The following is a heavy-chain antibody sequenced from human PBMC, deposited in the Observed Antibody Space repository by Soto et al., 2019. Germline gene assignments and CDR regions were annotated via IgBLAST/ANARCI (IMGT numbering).Heavy chain of an antibody. Sequence: QVQLVQSGAEVKKPGSSVKVSCKASGGTFSSYTISWVRQAPGQGLEWMGRIIPILGIANYAQKFQGRVTISADKSTSTAYVELSSLGSEDTAVYYCARARSPSYGSGPNWWFAPWGQGTLVTVSS. CDR1: GGTFSSYT. D-gene: IGHD3-10*01. J-gene: IGHJ5*02. V-gene: IGHV1-69*02. CDR3: ARARSPSYGSGPNWWFAP. CDR2: IIPILGIA.